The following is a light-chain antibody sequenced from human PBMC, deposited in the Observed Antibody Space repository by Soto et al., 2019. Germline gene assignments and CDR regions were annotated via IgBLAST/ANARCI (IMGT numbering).Light chain of an antibody. V-gene: IGKV3-11*01. CDR2: DAS. J-gene: IGKJ4*01. CDR3: QERSDWLT. CDR1: QSVSSS. Sequence: IVLTQSPTTLSLSPGERATLSCRASQSVSSSLAWYQQKPGPAPRLLIHDASYRATGIPARFSGSGSGTNFTLTSSSLEPEDFAFYYCQERSDWLTFGGGTKVEIK.